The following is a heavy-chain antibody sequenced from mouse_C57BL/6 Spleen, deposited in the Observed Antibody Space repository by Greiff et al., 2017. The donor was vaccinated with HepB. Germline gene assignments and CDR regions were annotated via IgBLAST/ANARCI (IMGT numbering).Heavy chain of an antibody. V-gene: IGHV1-18*01. CDR1: GYTFTDYN. Sequence: VQLQQSGPELVKPGASVKIPCKASGYTFTDYNMDWVKQSHGKSLEWIGDINPNNGGTIYNQKFKGKATLTVDKSSSTAYMELRSLTSEDTAVYYCARKAYYSNYEGAMDYWGQGTSVTVSS. J-gene: IGHJ4*01. CDR3: ARKAYYSNYEGAMDY. D-gene: IGHD2-5*01. CDR2: INPNNGGT.